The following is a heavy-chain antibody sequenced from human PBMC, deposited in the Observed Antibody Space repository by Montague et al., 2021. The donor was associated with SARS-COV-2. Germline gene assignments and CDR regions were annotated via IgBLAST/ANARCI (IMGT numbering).Heavy chain of an antibody. CDR2: IYYSGTT. CDR1: GGSISSSDSY. D-gene: IGHD1-26*01. Sequence: SETLSLTCTVSGGSISSSDSYWVWIRQPPGKGLEWIGNIYYSGTTYYNPSLKIRITMAVDTSKNQFSLNLVSVTAADTAVYFCVRMGAAHRLNNGFDAWGQGAMVTVSS. CDR3: VRMGAAHRLNNGFDA. V-gene: IGHV4-39*01. J-gene: IGHJ5*02.